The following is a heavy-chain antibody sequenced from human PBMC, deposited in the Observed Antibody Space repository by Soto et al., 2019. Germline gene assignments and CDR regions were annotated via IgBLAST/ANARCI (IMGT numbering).Heavy chain of an antibody. V-gene: IGHV3-21*06. CDR3: ARSPPAAPPAPERHYDL. J-gene: IGHJ2*01. D-gene: IGHD2-15*01. Sequence: GGSLRLSCAASGFIFTSYTMNWVRQAPGRGLEWVSSISPNSDYIYDSDSVKGRFTISRDNAKYSLFLQMNILRPEDTAVYYCARSPPAAPPAPERHYDLWGRGTLVTVS. CDR1: GFIFTSYT. CDR2: ISPNSDYI.